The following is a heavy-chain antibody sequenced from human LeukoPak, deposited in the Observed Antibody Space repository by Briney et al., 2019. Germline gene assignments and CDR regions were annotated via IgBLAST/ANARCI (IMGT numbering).Heavy chain of an antibody. D-gene: IGHD5-18*01. Sequence: GGSLRLSCAASGFTFSSYSMNWVRQAPGEGLEWVSSISSSSSYIYYADSVKGRFTISRDNSKNTLYLQMNSLRAEDTAVYYCAREARGYSYGPFDYWGQGTLVTVSS. V-gene: IGHV3-21*01. CDR2: ISSSSSYI. CDR3: AREARGYSYGPFDY. J-gene: IGHJ4*02. CDR1: GFTFSSYS.